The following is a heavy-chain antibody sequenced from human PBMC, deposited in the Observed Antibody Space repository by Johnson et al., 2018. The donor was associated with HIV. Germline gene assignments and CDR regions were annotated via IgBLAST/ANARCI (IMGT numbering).Heavy chain of an antibody. CDR2: ISTSGSTK. Sequence: QVQLVESGGNLVKPGGSLRLSCAASGFTFSDHYMSWIRQAPGKGLEWISYISTSGSTKYYADSVKGRFTISRDNAKNSLYLQMNSLRAEDTAVYYCASPYSYGLDDAFDIWGQGTMVTVSS. J-gene: IGHJ3*02. V-gene: IGHV3-11*01. CDR1: GFTFSDHY. D-gene: IGHD5-18*01. CDR3: ASPYSYGLDDAFDI.